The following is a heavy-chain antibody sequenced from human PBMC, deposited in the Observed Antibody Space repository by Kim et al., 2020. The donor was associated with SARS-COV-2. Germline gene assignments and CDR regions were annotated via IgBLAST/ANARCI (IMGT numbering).Heavy chain of an antibody. V-gene: IGHV3-33*05. CDR2: ISYDGSNK. Sequence: GGSLRLSCAASGFTFSSYGMHWVRQAPGKGLEWVAVISYDGSNKYYADSVKGRFTISRDNSKNTLYLQMNSLRAEDTAVYYCARDQEQIHPLYYYGMDVWGQGTTVTVSS. J-gene: IGHJ6*02. CDR3: ARDQEQIHPLYYYGMDV. D-gene: IGHD6-13*01. CDR1: GFTFSSYG.